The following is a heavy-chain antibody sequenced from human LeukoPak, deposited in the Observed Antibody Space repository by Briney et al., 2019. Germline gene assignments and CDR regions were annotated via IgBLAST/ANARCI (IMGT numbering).Heavy chain of an antibody. CDR2: ISSGSKYI. CDR3: ARVRAGLQAVDT. D-gene: IGHD4-11*01. V-gene: IGHV3-21*01. J-gene: IGHJ5*02. Sequence: PGESLRLSCAVSGFKFNTHNLNWVRQAPGKGLEWVSSISSGSKYILYADSVKGRFTVSRDNAKNSLYLQMNSLRAEDTAVYYCARVRAGLQAVDTWGQGTLVTVSS. CDR1: GFKFNTHN.